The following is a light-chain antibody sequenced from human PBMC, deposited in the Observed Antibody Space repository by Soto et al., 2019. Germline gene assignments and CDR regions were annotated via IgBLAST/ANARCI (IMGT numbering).Light chain of an antibody. J-gene: IGLJ1*01. Sequence: QSALTQPPSASGSPGQSVTISCTGTSSDVGGYNFVSWYQHHPGKAPKLMIYEVSKRPSGVPDRFSGSKSGNTASPTVSGLQAEDEADYYCSSYAGSNNYVFGTGTKLTVL. CDR3: SSYAGSNNYV. V-gene: IGLV2-8*01. CDR1: SSDVGGYNF. CDR2: EVS.